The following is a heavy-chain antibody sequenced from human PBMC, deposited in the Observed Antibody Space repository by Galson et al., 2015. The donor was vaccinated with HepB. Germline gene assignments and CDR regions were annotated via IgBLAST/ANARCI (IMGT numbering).Heavy chain of an antibody. CDR3: TRGTGGGLRPSHGLDV. D-gene: IGHD5-12*01. Sequence: QVQLQESGPGLVKPSETLSLTCTVSGGSIDNNNYYWGWIRQPPGKGLEWIANIYYSGSTYYNPSLKSRVTISLDTSKNQFSLNLRSVTAADTALYYCTRGTGGGLRPSHGLDVWGQGTTVTVSS. CDR2: IYYSGST. CDR1: GGSIDNNNYY. V-gene: IGHV4-39*07. J-gene: IGHJ6*02.